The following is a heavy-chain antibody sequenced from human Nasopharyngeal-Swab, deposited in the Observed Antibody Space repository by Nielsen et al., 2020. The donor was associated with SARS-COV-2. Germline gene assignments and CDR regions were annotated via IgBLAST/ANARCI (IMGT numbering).Heavy chain of an antibody. CDR2: ISGSGGST. CDR1: GFTFSSYA. V-gene: IGHV3-23*01. Sequence: GASLKISCAASGFTFSSYAMSWVRQAPGKGLEWVSAISGSGGSTYYADSVKGRFTISRDNSKNTLYLQMNSLRAEDTAVYYCATVPDIVVVPPESDRYMDVWGKGTTVTVSS. D-gene: IGHD2-2*01. CDR3: ATVPDIVVVPPESDRYMDV. J-gene: IGHJ6*03.